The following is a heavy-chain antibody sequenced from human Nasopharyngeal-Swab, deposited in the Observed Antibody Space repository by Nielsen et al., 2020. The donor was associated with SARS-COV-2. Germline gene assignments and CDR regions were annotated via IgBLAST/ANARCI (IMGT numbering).Heavy chain of an antibody. J-gene: IGHJ6*02. V-gene: IGHV1-8*01. CDR2: MNPNSGNT. Sequence: ASVKVSCKASGYTFTSYDINWVRQATGQELEWMGWMNPNSGNTGYAQKFQGRVTMTRNTSISTAYMELSSLRSEDTAVYYCARGHGDYVDYYYYGMDVWGQGTTVTVSS. D-gene: IGHD4-17*01. CDR1: GYTFTSYD. CDR3: ARGHGDYVDYYYYGMDV.